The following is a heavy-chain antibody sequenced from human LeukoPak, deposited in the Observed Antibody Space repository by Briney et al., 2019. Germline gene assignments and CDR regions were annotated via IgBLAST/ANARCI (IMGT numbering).Heavy chain of an antibody. CDR3: ARDSMTTVTNDAFDI. CDR1: GGTLSSYA. J-gene: IGHJ3*02. D-gene: IGHD4-17*01. V-gene: IGHV1-69*13. Sequence: SVKVSCKASGGTLSSYAISWVRQAPGQGLEWMGGIIPIFGTANYAQKFQGRVTITADESTSTAYMELSSLRSEDTAVYYCARDSMTTVTNDAFDIWGQGTMVTVSS. CDR2: IIPIFGTA.